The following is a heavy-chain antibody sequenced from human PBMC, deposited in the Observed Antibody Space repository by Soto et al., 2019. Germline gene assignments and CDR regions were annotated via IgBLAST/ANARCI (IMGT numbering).Heavy chain of an antibody. Sequence: GSLRLSCAASGFTFSSYAISWVRQSPGKGLECVSAISGSGGSTYYADSVKGRFTISRDNSKNTLYLQMNSLRAEDTAVYYCAKDLRAGTGAWGQGTLVTVSS. CDR3: AKDLRAGTGA. CDR1: GFTFSSYA. V-gene: IGHV3-23*01. D-gene: IGHD1-1*01. J-gene: IGHJ5*02. CDR2: ISGSGGST.